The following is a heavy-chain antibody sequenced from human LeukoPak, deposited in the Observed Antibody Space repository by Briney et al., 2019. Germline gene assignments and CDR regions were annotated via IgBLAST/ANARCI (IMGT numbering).Heavy chain of an antibody. CDR1: GFTFSSYE. V-gene: IGHV3-48*03. CDR2: ISSSGSTI. J-gene: IGHJ4*02. Sequence: PGGSLRLSCAASGFTFSSYEMNWVRQAPGKGLEWVSYISSSGSTIYYADSVKGRFTISRDNAKNSLFLQMNSLRAEDTAVYYCARGARYYYGSGSCFDYWGQGTLVTVSS. D-gene: IGHD3-10*01. CDR3: ARGARYYYGSGSCFDY.